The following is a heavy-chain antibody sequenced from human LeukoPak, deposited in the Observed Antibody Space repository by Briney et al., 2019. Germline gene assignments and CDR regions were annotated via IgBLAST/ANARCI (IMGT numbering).Heavy chain of an antibody. V-gene: IGHV3-23*01. CDR3: AKDRSSSSWSPKGVDY. CDR1: GFTFNIYV. CDR2: ISGSGGST. J-gene: IGHJ4*02. D-gene: IGHD6-13*01. Sequence: GGSLRLSCATFGFTFNIYVMSWVRQAPGKGLEWVSGISGSGGSTYYADSVKGRFRISRDNSKNTLHLQMNSLRVEDTAVYYCAKDRSSSSWSPKGVDYWGLGTLVTVSS.